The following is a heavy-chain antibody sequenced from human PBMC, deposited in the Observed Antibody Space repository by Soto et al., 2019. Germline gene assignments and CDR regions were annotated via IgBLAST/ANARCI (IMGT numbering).Heavy chain of an antibody. V-gene: IGHV3-33*01. D-gene: IGHD3-10*02. Sequence: QVQLVESGGGVVQPGWSLRLSCAASGLTFRNYGMHWVRQAPGKGLEWLAVIWYDGSNKYYADSVKGRFTISRDNSKNTLYLEMNSLRDEDTAVYYCARDVRSRRYDLWGQGTLVIVSS. CDR2: IWYDGSNK. CDR1: GLTFRNYG. J-gene: IGHJ5*02. CDR3: ARDVRSRRYDL.